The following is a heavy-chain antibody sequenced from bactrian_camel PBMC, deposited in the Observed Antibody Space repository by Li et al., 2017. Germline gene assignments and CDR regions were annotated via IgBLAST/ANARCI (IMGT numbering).Heavy chain of an antibody. J-gene: IGHJ6*01. V-gene: IGHV3S55*01. CDR2: ISRLTGAT. D-gene: IGHD1*01. CDR1: GDTWSIGR. Sequence: HVQLVESGGGTVQAGGDLRLSCSASGDTWSIGRMAWFRQVPGKEREGIAGISRLTGATYYRDTVKGRFTISQDNAKNTLYLQMNSLKPQDTATYYCAAAATWRDCRGSSADFPYSGQGTQVTVS. CDR3: AAAATWRDCRGSSADFPY.